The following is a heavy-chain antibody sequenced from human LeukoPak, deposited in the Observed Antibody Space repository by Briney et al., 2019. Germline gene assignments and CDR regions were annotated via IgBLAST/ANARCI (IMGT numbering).Heavy chain of an antibody. Sequence: ASVKLFCTASGYTFTSYGISWVRQASGQGLEWMGWISAYNGNTNYAQNLQGRVTINTDTSTSTAYMELRSMRSDDTAVYYCARTRDSGYDYRVDRWFDPWGQGTLVTVSS. D-gene: IGHD5-12*01. CDR2: ISAYNGNT. CDR3: ARTRDSGYDYRVDRWFDP. J-gene: IGHJ5*02. V-gene: IGHV1-18*01. CDR1: GYTFTSYG.